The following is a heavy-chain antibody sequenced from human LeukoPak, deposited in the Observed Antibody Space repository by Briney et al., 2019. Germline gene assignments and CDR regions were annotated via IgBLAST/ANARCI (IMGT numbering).Heavy chain of an antibody. CDR1: GGSISSSTYY. V-gene: IGHV4-39*01. Sequence: SETLSLTCTVSGGSISSSTYYWGWIRQPPGKGLEWIGSIYYSGNTYYNLSLKSRVTISVDTSKNQFSLKLSSVTAADTAVYYCARLHYYYGMDVWGQGTTVTVSS. CDR2: IYYSGNT. J-gene: IGHJ6*02. CDR3: ARLHYYYGMDV.